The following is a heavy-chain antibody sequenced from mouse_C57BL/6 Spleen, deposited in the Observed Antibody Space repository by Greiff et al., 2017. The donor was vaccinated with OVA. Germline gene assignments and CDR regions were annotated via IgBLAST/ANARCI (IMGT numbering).Heavy chain of an antibody. CDR3: ARGEDYGNYRYYAMDY. CDR1: GYTFTSYW. J-gene: IGHJ4*01. D-gene: IGHD2-1*01. V-gene: IGHV1-55*01. CDR2: IYPGSGST. Sequence: QVQLQQSGAELVKPGASVKMSCKASGYTFTSYWITWVKQRPGQGLEWIGDIYPGSGSTNYNEKFKSKATLTVDTSSSTAYMQLSSLTSEDSAVYYCARGEDYGNYRYYAMDYWGQGTSVTVSS.